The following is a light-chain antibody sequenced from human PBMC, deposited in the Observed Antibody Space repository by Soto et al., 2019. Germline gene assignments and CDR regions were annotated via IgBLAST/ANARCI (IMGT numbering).Light chain of an antibody. CDR3: QQYKDYVYT. CDR2: DVS. CDR1: QTVERW. Sequence: DIQMTQSPSSLSASVGDRVIITCRASQTVERWMAWYRQKPGKAPKLLISDVSTLERGVPSRFSGSGSATEFTLTISGLQPDDFATYYCQQYKDYVYTFGQGTKVDIK. J-gene: IGKJ1*01. V-gene: IGKV1-5*01.